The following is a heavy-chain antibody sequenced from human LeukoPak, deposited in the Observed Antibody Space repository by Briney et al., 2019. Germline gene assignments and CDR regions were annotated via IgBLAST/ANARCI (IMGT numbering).Heavy chain of an antibody. J-gene: IGHJ6*04. D-gene: IGHD3-10*01. V-gene: IGHV3-21*01. CDR1: GFTFSSYS. CDR2: ISSSGSYI. CDR3: ARPILLWFGELTVDV. Sequence: GGSLRLSCAASGFTFSSYSMNWVRQAPGKGLEWVSSISSSGSYIYYADSVKGRFTISRDNAKNSLYLQMNSLRAEDTAVYYCARPILLWFGELTVDVWGKGTTVTVSS.